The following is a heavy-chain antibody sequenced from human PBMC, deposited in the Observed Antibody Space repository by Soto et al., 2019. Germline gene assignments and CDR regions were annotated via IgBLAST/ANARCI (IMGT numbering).Heavy chain of an antibody. J-gene: IGHJ4*02. D-gene: IGHD3-16*02. CDR1: GFTFSDYY. CDR3: ARVQSSFLGELSYYDY. Sequence: GGSLRLSCAASGFTFSDYYMSWIRQAPGKGLEWVSYISSSGSTIYYADSVKGRFTISRDNAKNSLYLQMNSLRAEDTAVYYCARVQSSFLGELSYYDYWGQGTLVTVSS. V-gene: IGHV3-11*01. CDR2: ISSSGSTI.